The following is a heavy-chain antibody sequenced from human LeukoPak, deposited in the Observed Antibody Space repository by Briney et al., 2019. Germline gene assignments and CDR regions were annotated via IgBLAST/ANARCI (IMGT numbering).Heavy chain of an antibody. CDR3: ASGPSYCSSTSCYSDYYYGMDV. J-gene: IGHJ6*02. Sequence: GGSLRLSCAASGFTFSSNYMSWVRQAPGKGLEWVSVIYSGGSTYYADSVKGRFTISRDNSKNTLYLQMNSLRAEDTAVYYCASGPSYCSSTSCYSDYYYGMDVWGQGTTVTVSS. D-gene: IGHD2-2*01. CDR1: GFTFSSNY. CDR2: IYSGGST. V-gene: IGHV3-53*01.